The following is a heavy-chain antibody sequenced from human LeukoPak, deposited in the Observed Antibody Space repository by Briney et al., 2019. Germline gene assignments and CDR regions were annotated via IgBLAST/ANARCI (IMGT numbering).Heavy chain of an antibody. Sequence: PSETLSLTCTVSGGSISRYYWSCIPQPAGHGLESIERMYTGESTNYTPSLKSRVTISVDKTKNQFSLKLSSVTAADTAVYYCARSIRYYFDYWGQGTLVTVSS. CDR3: ARSIRYYFDY. CDR1: GGSISRYY. D-gene: IGHD3-9*01. CDR2: MYTGEST. V-gene: IGHV4-4*07. J-gene: IGHJ4*02.